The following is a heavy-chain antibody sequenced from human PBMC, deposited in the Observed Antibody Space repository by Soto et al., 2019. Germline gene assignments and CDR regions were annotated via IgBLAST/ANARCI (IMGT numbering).Heavy chain of an antibody. J-gene: IGHJ4*02. V-gene: IGHV1-2*06. CDR1: GYRFTTYY. Sequence: RASVKVSCKASGYRFTTYYIHWVRQAPGQGLEWMGRMNIDTGGTTYAQKFQGRVTMTRDTSISTAYMEVSSVKSDDTAMYYCARDGNFAFRGYSFAFDLWGQGTLVTVS. D-gene: IGHD5-18*01. CDR2: MNIDTGGT. CDR3: ARDGNFAFRGYSFAFDL.